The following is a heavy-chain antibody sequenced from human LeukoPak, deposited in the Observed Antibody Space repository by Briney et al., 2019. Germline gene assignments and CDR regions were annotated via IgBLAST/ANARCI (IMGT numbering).Heavy chain of an antibody. J-gene: IGHJ5*02. CDR3: ARDTYYYDSSGYWWFDP. V-gene: IGHV4-4*07. CDR2: IYTSGRT. Sequence: PSETLSLTCTVSGGSISSYYWSWIRQPPGKGLEWIGRIYTSGRTNYTPSLKSRVTMAVDTSKNQFSLKLSSVTAADTAVYYCARDTYYYDSSGYWWFDPWRQGALVTVSS. D-gene: IGHD3-22*01. CDR1: GGSISSYY.